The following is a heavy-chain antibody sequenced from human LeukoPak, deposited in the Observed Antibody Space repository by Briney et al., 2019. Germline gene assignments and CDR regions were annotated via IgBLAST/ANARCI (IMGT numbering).Heavy chain of an antibody. CDR1: GFTFRTYW. Sequence: PGGSLRLSCAASGFTFRTYWMHWVRQAPGKGLVWVSRIDNDGSDTIYADSVKGRFTISRDNSKNTLYLQMNSLRAEDTAVYYCAKDQDDSGGSFDYWGQGTLVTVSS. CDR2: IDNDGSDT. V-gene: IGHV3-74*01. J-gene: IGHJ4*02. CDR3: AKDQDDSGGSFDY. D-gene: IGHD4-17*01.